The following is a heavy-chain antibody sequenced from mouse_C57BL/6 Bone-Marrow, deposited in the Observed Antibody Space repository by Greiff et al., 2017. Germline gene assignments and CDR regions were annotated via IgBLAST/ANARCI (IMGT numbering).Heavy chain of an antibody. CDR1: GFSLTGYG. CDR2: IWGDGST. CDR3: ARDGIAY. V-gene: IGHV2-6-7*01. J-gene: IGHJ3*01. Sequence: QVQLKQSGPGLVAPSQSLSITCTASGFSLTGYGVNWVRQPPGKGLEWMGMIWGDGSTDYNSALKTRLSISQDNSKSQVFLKMNSLQTDDTARYYCARDGIAYWGQGTLVTVSA. D-gene: IGHD4-1*01.